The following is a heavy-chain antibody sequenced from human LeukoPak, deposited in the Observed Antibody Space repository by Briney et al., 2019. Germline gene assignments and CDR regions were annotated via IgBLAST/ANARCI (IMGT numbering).Heavy chain of an antibody. D-gene: IGHD3-10*01. V-gene: IGHV3-23*01. J-gene: IGHJ6*02. CDR3: ARYYGSGRGYYGMDV. CDR1: GFNFNRYA. CDR2: ISGSGGRT. Sequence: GGSLRLSCAASGFNFNRYAVAWVRQAPGKGLEWVSTISGSGGRTFFADSVKGRFTVSRDNSVFLQMNSLRAEDTAVYYCARYYGSGRGYYGMDVWGQGTTVTVSS.